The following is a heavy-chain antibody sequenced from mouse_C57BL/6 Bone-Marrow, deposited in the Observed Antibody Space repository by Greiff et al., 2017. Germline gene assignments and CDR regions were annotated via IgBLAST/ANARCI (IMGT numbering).Heavy chain of an antibody. J-gene: IGHJ1*03. CDR1: GFTFSDYG. Sequence: EVKVVESGGGLVKPGGSLKISCAASGFTFSDYGMHWVRQAPEKGLEWVAYISRGSSTIYYADTVKGRVTISRDNAKNTLFLQMTSLRSEDTAMYYCANIYCGSSYGYFDVWGTGTTVTVSS. CDR3: ANIYCGSSYGYFDV. CDR2: ISRGSSTI. V-gene: IGHV5-17*01. D-gene: IGHD1-1*01.